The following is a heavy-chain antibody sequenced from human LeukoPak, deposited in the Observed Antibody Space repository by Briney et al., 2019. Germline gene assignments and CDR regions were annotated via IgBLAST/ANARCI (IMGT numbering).Heavy chain of an antibody. CDR3: ARDGVIVYRGVLRRGPKKSGRDYYMDV. Sequence: GGSLRLSCEASGFTFDSYSMNWVRQAPGKGLEWISYISGSSTTTYYADSVKDRFIISRDNVKNSLYLQMNNLGAEDTAVYYCARDGVIVYRGVLRRGPKKSGRDYYMDVWGQGTTVTVS. J-gene: IGHJ6*03. CDR2: ISGSSTTT. CDR1: GFTFDSYS. D-gene: IGHD3-10*01. V-gene: IGHV3-48*01.